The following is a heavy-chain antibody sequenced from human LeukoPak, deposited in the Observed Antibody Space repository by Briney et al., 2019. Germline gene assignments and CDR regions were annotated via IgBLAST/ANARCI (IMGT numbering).Heavy chain of an antibody. CDR3: ARDRRWSYEEFDS. Sequence: GGSLRLSCAASGFTFSSYGMHWVRQAPGKGLEWVAVIWYGGSNKYYADSVKGRFTISRDNAKNSLYLQMDSLRGEDTAVYYCARDRRWSYEEFDSWGQGTLVTVSS. CDR1: GFTFSSYG. V-gene: IGHV3-33*08. D-gene: IGHD1-26*01. CDR2: IWYGGSNK. J-gene: IGHJ4*02.